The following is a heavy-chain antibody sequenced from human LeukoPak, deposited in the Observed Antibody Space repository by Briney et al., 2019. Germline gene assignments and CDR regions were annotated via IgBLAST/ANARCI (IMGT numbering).Heavy chain of an antibody. J-gene: IGHJ4*02. Sequence: PSETLSLTCTVSGASFNSDDHYWNWIRQSPGKGLEWIGSIHPSGMLYNNPSLESRVTMSRDTSKNQFSLNLNSVTAADTAVYFCSRGLDSRKLGYWGQEILVTVSS. CDR1: GASFNSDDHY. D-gene: IGHD3-22*01. V-gene: IGHV4-31*03. CDR3: SRGLDSRKLGY. CDR2: IHPSGML.